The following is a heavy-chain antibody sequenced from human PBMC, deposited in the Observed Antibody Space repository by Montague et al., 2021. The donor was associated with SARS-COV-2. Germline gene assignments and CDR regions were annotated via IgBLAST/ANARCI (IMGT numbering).Heavy chain of an antibody. D-gene: IGHD3-3*01. V-gene: IGHV2-5*02. Sequence: PALVKPTQTLTLTCVFSGFSLKTDGVGVAWIRRPPGKALEWLALIYWDGDQRYSPSLKTRLTITKDTSKNRVVLTMTNLDPVDTATYYCARRYDFYRAEAFDIWGQGTMVTVSS. CDR3: ARRYDFYRAEAFDI. CDR2: IYWDGDQ. CDR1: GFSLKTDGVG. J-gene: IGHJ3*02.